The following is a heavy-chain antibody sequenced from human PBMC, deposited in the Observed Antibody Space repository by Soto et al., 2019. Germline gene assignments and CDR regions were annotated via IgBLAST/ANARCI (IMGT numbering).Heavy chain of an antibody. V-gene: IGHV3-23*01. D-gene: IGHD3-3*01. J-gene: IGHJ6*02. CDR2: ISGSAGST. CDR1: GFTFSNYA. Sequence: EVQLLESGGGLVQPGGSLRLSCAASGFTFSNYAMTWVRQAPGKGLEWVSTISGSAGSTYYADSVKGRFTISRDNSQNTLYLQMNSLRAEDTALYYWARIPKEGFFECLLGGGMDVWGQGTTVTVSS. CDR3: ARIPKEGFFECLLGGGMDV.